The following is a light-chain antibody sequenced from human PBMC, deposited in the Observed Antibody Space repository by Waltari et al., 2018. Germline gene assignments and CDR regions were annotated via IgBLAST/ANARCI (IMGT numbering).Light chain of an antibody. CDR1: NIGSKS. Sequence: SYVLTQPPSVSVAPGQTARITCGGNNIGSKSVHWYQQKPGQAPVLVVFDDSARPSGTPERFSGSNSGNTATLTISRVEAGDEADYYCQVWDSSSDHWVFGGGTKLTVL. J-gene: IGLJ3*02. CDR3: QVWDSSSDHWV. V-gene: IGLV3-21*02. CDR2: DDS.